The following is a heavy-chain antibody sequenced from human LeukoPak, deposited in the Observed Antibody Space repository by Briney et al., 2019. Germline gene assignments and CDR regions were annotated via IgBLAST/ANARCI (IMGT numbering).Heavy chain of an antibody. V-gene: IGHV1-8*01. CDR2: MNPNSGNT. CDR3: ARGYSATLRTTGNDY. Sequence: ASVKVSCKASGYTFTSHDINGVRQATGQGLEWMGWMNPNSGNTGYAQNFQGRVAMTRDTSINTAYLDLYSLRSEDTAIYYCARGYSATLRTTGNDYWGQGTLVTVSS. CDR1: GYTFTSHD. D-gene: IGHD1-1*01. J-gene: IGHJ4*02.